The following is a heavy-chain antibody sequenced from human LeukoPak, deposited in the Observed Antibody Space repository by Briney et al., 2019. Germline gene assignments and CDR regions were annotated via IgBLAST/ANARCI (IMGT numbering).Heavy chain of an antibody. V-gene: IGHV3-30*18. CDR2: ISYDGSNK. Sequence: PGGSLRLSCAASGFTFSSYGMHWVRQAPGKGLEWVAVISYDGSNKYYADPVKGRFTISRDNSKNTLYLQMNSLRAEDTAVYYCAKERNMVRGVISRYFDYWGQGTLVTVSS. CDR3: AKERNMVRGVISRYFDY. D-gene: IGHD3-10*01. J-gene: IGHJ4*02. CDR1: GFTFSSYG.